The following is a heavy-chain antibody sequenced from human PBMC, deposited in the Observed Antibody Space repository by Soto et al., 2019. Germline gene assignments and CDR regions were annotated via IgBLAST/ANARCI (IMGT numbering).Heavy chain of an antibody. J-gene: IGHJ4*02. D-gene: IGHD2-2*02. CDR2: INAGYGNT. CDR1: GYTFTSYA. CDR3: AKSATVSAAIAY. Sequence: ASVKVSCKASGYTFTSYAMHWVRQAPGQRLEWMGWINAGYGNTKYSQKFQGRVTITRDTSASTAYMELSSLRSEDTAVYYCAKSATVSAAIAYWGQGTLVTVSS. V-gene: IGHV1-3*01.